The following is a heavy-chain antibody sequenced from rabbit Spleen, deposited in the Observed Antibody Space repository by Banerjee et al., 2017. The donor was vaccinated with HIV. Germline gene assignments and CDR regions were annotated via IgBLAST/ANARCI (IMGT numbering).Heavy chain of an antibody. D-gene: IGHD1-1*01. CDR3: ARDTSTSFSSYGMDL. CDR2: IYGGSSDST. J-gene: IGHJ6*01. CDR1: GFSFSNKAV. Sequence: QEQLVESGGGLVKPEGSLKLSCTASGFSFSNKAVMCWVRQAPGKGLEWIACIYGGSSDSTYYASWAKGRFTISKTSSTTVTLQMTRLTAADTATYFCARDTSTSFSSYGMDLWGPGTLVTVS. V-gene: IGHV1S45*01.